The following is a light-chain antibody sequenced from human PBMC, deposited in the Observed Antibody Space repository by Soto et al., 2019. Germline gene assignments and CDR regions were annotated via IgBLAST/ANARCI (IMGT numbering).Light chain of an antibody. CDR3: QQLFDSPIT. V-gene: IGKV1-5*01. Sequence: DIQLTQSPSTLSASIGDRVTLTCRASQILNTRLAWYQQRPGKAPKLLIYDASTLESGVPSRFSATVSGTEFSLTITSLQPEDFATYYCQQLFDSPITFGQGTRLEIK. CDR1: QILNTR. CDR2: DAS. J-gene: IGKJ5*01.